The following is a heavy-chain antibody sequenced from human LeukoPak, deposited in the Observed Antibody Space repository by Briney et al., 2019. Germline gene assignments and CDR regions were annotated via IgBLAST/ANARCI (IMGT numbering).Heavy chain of an antibody. D-gene: IGHD3-22*01. CDR1: GGSISSYY. J-gene: IGHJ5*02. CDR2: IYTSGST. CDR3: ARDSLYYDSSGYYYRDWFDP. Sequence: SETLSLTCTVSGGSISSYYWSWIRQPAGKGLEWLGRIYTSGSTNYNPSLKSRVTMSVDTSKNQFSLKLSSVTAADTAVYYCARDSLYYDSSGYYYRDWFDPWGQGTLVTVSS. V-gene: IGHV4-4*07.